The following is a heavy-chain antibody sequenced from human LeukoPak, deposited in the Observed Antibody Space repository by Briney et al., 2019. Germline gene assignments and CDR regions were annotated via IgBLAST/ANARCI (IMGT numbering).Heavy chain of an antibody. CDR3: AREMATIRDY. J-gene: IGHJ4*02. CDR1: GFTFSSYW. D-gene: IGHD5-24*01. Sequence: GGSLRLSCAASGFTFSSYWMHWVRQAPGKGLVWVSPINSDGSSTSYADSVKGRFTISRDNAKNTLYLQMNSLRAEDTAVYYCAREMATIRDYWGQGTLVTVSS. V-gene: IGHV3-74*01. CDR2: INSDGSST.